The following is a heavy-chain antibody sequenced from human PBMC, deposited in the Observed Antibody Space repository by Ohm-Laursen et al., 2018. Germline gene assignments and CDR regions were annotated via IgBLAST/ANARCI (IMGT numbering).Heavy chain of an antibody. J-gene: IGHJ4*02. D-gene: IGHD3-22*01. CDR3: AREFYDSSGFFDY. CDR2: IYYSGST. CDR1: GGSISNYY. Sequence: TLSLTCTVSGGSISNYYWSWIRQPPGKGLEWIGYIYYSGSTNYNPSLKNRVTLSVDTSKNQFSLKPSSVTAADTAVYYCAREFYDSSGFFDYWGQGTLVTVSS. V-gene: IGHV4-59*01.